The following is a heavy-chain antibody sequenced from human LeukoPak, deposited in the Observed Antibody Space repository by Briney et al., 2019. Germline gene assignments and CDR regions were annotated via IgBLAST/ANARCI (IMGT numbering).Heavy chain of an antibody. CDR2: IKQDGSEK. D-gene: IGHD3-22*01. CDR3: ARSSSGYYLTEYFAY. V-gene: IGHV3-7*01. Sequence: GGSLRLSCAASGFTFSSYWMSWVRQAPGEGLEWVANIKQDGSEKYYVDSVKGRFTISRDNAKNSLYLQMNSLRAEDTAVYYCARSSSGYYLTEYFAYWGQGTLVTVSS. CDR1: GFTFSSYW. J-gene: IGHJ4*02.